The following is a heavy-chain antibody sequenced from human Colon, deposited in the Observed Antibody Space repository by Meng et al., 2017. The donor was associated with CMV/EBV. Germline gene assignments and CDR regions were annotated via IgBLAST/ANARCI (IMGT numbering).Heavy chain of an antibody. Sequence: GGSLRLSCVASGLTFSGQEMTWVRQPPARGLEWLAYISSKGNDIKYADSVKGRFTVSRDNAHHSLHLQMNSLRVDDSAMYYCAKLPRAVGMSTGWFDPWGRGTLVTVSS. CDR1: GLTFSGQE. CDR2: ISSKGNDI. D-gene: IGHD1-26*01. CDR3: AKLPRAVGMSTGWFDP. V-gene: IGHV3-48*03. J-gene: IGHJ5*02.